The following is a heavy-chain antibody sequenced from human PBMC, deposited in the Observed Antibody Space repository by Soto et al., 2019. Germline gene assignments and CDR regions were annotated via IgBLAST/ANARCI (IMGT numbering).Heavy chain of an antibody. Sequence: ASVKVSCNASGYTFTSYGISWVRQAPGQGLEWMGWISAYNGNTNYAQKLQGRVTMTTDTSTITAYMELRSLRSDDTAVYYCARVITPYYSGSGSYFQIVYFAYWGQGTLVTVSS. J-gene: IGHJ4*02. CDR2: ISAYNGNT. D-gene: IGHD3-10*01. CDR1: GYTFTSYG. V-gene: IGHV1-18*04. CDR3: ARVITPYYSGSGSYFQIVYFAY.